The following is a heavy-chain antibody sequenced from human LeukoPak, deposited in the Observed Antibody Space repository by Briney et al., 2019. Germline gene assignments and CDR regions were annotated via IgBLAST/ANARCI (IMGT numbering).Heavy chain of an antibody. V-gene: IGHV5-51*01. CDR2: IYPGDSDT. J-gene: IGHJ6*02. CDR3: ARGSYIRYYYYYYGMDV. Sequence: GESLKISCKGSGYSFTSYWTGWVRQMPGKGLEWMGIIYPGDSDTRYSPSFQGQVTISADKSISTAYLQWSSLNASDTAMYYCARGSYIRYYYYYYGMDVWGQGTTVTVSS. D-gene: IGHD1-26*01. CDR1: GYSFTSYW.